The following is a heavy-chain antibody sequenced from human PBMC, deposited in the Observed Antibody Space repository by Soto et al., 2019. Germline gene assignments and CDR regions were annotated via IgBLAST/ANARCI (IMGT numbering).Heavy chain of an antibody. CDR1: GFTFSDYY. D-gene: IGHD2-8*01. CDR3: ARTPDCTNGVCSAGFDY. Sequence: LRLSCAASGFTFSDYYMSWIRQAPGKGLEWVSYISSSSSYTNYADSVKGRFTISRDNAKNSLYLQMNSLRAEDTAVYYCARTPDCTNGVCSAGFDYWGQGTLVTVSS. V-gene: IGHV3-11*06. CDR2: ISSSSSYT. J-gene: IGHJ4*02.